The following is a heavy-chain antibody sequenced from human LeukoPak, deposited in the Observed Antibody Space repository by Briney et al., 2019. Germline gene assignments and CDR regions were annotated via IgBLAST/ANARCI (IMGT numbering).Heavy chain of an antibody. CDR3: ARGPYGGAFDI. D-gene: IGHD4-17*01. J-gene: IGHJ3*02. CDR1: GGSISSGGYY. Sequence: PSQTLSLTCTVSGGSISSGGYYWSWIRQPPGKGLEWIGFIHDSGNTYYNASLKSRVTISVDTSKNQLSLNLRSVAAADTAVYYCARGPYGGAFDIWGQGTMVTVSS. V-gene: IGHV4-61*08. CDR2: IHDSGNT.